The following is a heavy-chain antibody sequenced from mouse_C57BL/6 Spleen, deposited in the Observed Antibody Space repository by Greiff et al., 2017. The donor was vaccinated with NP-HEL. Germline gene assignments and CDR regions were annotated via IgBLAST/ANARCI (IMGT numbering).Heavy chain of an antibody. CDR2: IDPSDSET. V-gene: IGHV1-52*01. CDR1: GYTFTSYW. CDR3: ARSNWDVGGFAY. J-gene: IGHJ3*01. D-gene: IGHD4-1*01. Sequence: QVQLQQPGAELVRPGSSVKLSCKASGYTFTSYWMHWVKQRPIQGLEWIGNIDPSDSETHYNQKFKDKATLTVDKSSSTAYMQLSSLTSEVSAVYYCARSNWDVGGFAYWGQGTLVTVSA.